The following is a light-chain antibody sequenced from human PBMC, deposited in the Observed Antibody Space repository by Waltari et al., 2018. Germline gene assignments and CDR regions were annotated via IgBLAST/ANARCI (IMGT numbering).Light chain of an antibody. CDR3: QQYNNWPPGA. CDR2: GAS. V-gene: IGKV3-15*01. Sequence: RASQSVSANVAWYQQKPGQAPRLLIHGASTRATGIPARFSGSGSGTEFTLTISSLQSEDFAVYYCQQYNNWPPGAFGQGTKVEIK. CDR1: QSVSAN. J-gene: IGKJ1*01.